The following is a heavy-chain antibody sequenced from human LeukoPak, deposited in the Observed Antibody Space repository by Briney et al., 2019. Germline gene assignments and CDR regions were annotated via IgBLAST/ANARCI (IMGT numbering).Heavy chain of an antibody. J-gene: IGHJ3*02. D-gene: IGHD6-19*01. CDR3: ARDRPGIAVAGDAFDI. Sequence: SETLSLTCTVSGGSISSNYWSWIRQPPGKGLEWIGYIYNRGSTNYNPSLKSRVTISLDTSKNQFSLKLRSVTAADTAVYYCARDRPGIAVAGDAFDIWGQGTMVTVSS. CDR2: IYNRGST. V-gene: IGHV4-59*01. CDR1: GGSISSNY.